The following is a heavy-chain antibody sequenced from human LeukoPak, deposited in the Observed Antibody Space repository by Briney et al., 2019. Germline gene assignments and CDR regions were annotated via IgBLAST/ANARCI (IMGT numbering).Heavy chain of an antibody. D-gene: IGHD3-22*01. CDR3: ARVLSGSNFDY. V-gene: IGHV4-4*02. J-gene: IGHJ4*02. Sequence: SGTLSLTCAVSGGSISSSNWWSWVRQPPEKGLEWIGEIFHSGGTNYNPSLKSRVTISVDKPKNQFSLKLSSVTAADTAVYYCARVLSGSNFDYWGQGTLVTVSS. CDR1: GGSISSSNW. CDR2: IFHSGGT.